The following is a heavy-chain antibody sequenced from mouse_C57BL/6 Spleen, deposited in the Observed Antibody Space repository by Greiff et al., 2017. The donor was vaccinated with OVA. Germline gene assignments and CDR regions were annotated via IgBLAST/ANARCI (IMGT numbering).Heavy chain of an antibody. Sequence: EVQLQQSGPELVKPGASVKISCKASGYTFTDYYMNWVKQSHGKSLEWIGDINPNNGGTSYNQKFKGKATLTVDKSSSTAYMELRSLTSEDSAVDYCARAGYYYCRGGFDYWGQGTTLTVSS. V-gene: IGHV1-26*01. D-gene: IGHD1-1*01. J-gene: IGHJ2*01. CDR2: INPNNGGT. CDR1: GYTFTDYY. CDR3: ARAGYYYCRGGFDY.